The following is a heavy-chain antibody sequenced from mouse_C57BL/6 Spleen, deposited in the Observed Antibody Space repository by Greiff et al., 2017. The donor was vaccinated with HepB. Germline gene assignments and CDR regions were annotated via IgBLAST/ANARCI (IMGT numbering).Heavy chain of an antibody. D-gene: IGHD3-2*02. CDR1: GYTFTSYW. V-gene: IGHV1-59*01. CDR2: IDPYDSYT. J-gene: IGHJ2*01. Sequence: QVQLQQPGAELVRPGTSVKLSCKASGYTFTSYWMHWVKQRPGQGLEWIGVIDPYDSYTNYNQKFKGKATLTVDTSSSTAYMQLSSLTSEDSAVYYCASSSGLRDYWGQGTTLTVSS. CDR3: ASSSGLRDY.